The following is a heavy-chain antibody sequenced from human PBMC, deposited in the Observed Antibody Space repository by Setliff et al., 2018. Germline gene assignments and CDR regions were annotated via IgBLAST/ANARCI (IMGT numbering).Heavy chain of an antibody. V-gene: IGHV4-39*07. J-gene: IGHJ3*02. CDR3: ARGLHDTSDDYYVGAFDM. Sequence: SETLSLTCTVSGGSISSHYWGWIRQPPGKGLEWIGSITNSGGTYHNPSLKSRVTISLDTSKNHSSLTQPSVTAADTALYYCARGLHDTSDDYYVGAFDMWGLGTKVTVSS. CDR2: ITNSGGT. D-gene: IGHD3-22*01. CDR1: GGSISSHY.